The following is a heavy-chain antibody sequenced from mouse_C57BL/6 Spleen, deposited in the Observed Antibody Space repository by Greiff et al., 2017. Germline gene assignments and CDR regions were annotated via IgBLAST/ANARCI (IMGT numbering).Heavy chain of an antibody. J-gene: IGHJ4*01. CDR3: ARNPDYDRSPYAMDD. V-gene: IGHV2-2*01. D-gene: IGHD2-4*01. CDR1: GFSLTSYG. CDR2: IWSGGST. Sequence: QVQLQQSGPGLVQPSQSLSITCTVSGFSLTSYGVHWVRQSPGKGLEWLGVIWSGGSTDNNEDFISRLSISKDNYTSQVFFKMNSLQADDTAIYYCARNPDYDRSPYAMDDWGQGTSVTVSS.